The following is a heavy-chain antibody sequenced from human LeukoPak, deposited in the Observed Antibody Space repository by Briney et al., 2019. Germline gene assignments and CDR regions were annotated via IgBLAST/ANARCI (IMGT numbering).Heavy chain of an antibody. CDR1: GFTFSSYD. J-gene: IGHJ3*02. CDR3: ARHYYYDSSGYYKDAFDI. D-gene: IGHD3-22*01. Sequence: GGSLRLSCAASGFTFSSYDMHWVRQATGKGLEWVSAIGTAGDTCYPGSVKGRFTISRENAKNSLYLRMNSLRAGDTAVYYCARHYYYDSSGYYKDAFDIWGQGTMVTVSS. V-gene: IGHV3-13*01. CDR2: IGTAGDT.